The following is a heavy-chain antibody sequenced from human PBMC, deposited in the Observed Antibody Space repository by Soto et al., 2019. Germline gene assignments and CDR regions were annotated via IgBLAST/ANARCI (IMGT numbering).Heavy chain of an antibody. CDR2: INAGNGNT. CDR3: ARATYYDFWSGPHPNWFDP. D-gene: IGHD3-3*01. J-gene: IGHJ5*02. Sequence: ASVKVSCKASGYTFTSYAMHWVRQAPGQRLEWMGWINAGNGNTKYSQKFQGRVTITRDTSASTAYMELRSLRSEDTAVYYCARATYYDFWSGPHPNWFDPWGQGTLVTVSS. V-gene: IGHV1-3*01. CDR1: GYTFTSYA.